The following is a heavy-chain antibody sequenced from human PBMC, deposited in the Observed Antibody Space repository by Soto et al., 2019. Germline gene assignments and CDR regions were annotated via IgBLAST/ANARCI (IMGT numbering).Heavy chain of an antibody. Sequence: SVKVSCKASGGTFSSYTISWVRQAPGQGLEWMGRIIPILGIANYAQKFQGRVTITADKSTSTAYMELSSLRSEDTAVYYCARAGYCSSTSCRTLSRFDYWGQGTLVTVSS. J-gene: IGHJ4*02. D-gene: IGHD2-2*03. CDR1: GGTFSSYT. V-gene: IGHV1-69*02. CDR3: ARAGYCSSTSCRTLSRFDY. CDR2: IIPILGIA.